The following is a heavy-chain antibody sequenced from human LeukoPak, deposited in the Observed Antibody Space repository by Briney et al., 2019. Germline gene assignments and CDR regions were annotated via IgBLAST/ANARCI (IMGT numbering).Heavy chain of an antibody. J-gene: IGHJ6*03. CDR1: GYTFTSYD. V-gene: IGHV1-8*03. D-gene: IGHD3-16*01. CDR2: MNPNSGNT. CDR3: ARRFADYYYYYYMDV. Sequence: GASVKVSCKASGYTFTSYDINWVRQATGQGLEWMGWMNPNSGNTGYAQKFQGRVTITRNTSISTAYMELSSLRSEDTAVYYCARRFADYYYYYYMDVWGKGTTVTVSS.